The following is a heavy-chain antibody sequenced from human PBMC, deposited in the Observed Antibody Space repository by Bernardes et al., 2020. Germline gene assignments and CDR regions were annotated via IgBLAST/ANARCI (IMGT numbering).Heavy chain of an antibody. Sequence: SVKVSCKASGGTLSNYGFSWVRQAPGQGLEWMGGIIPLFHTTAYAQKFQGRVTITADRSTSTVYMDLSNLRSEDTAVYYCARSPNRHHYDSWSAYDDNWFDPWGQGTLVTVSS. V-gene: IGHV1-69*06. J-gene: IGHJ5*02. CDR1: GGTLSNYG. CDR2: IIPLFHTT. CDR3: ARSPNRHHYDSWSAYDDNWFDP. D-gene: IGHD3-3*01.